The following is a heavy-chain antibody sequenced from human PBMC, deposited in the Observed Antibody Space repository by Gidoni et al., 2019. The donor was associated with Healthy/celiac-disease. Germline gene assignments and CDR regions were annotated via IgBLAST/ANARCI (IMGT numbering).Heavy chain of an antibody. J-gene: IGHJ5*02. CDR3: ARGFPIRVVRGVTGPNWFDP. CDR2: INPNSGGT. CDR1: GYTFTGYY. Sequence: QVQLVQSGAEVKKPGASVKVSCKASGYTFTGYYMHWVRQAPGQGLEWMGRINPNSGGTNDAQKFQGRVTMTRDTSISTAYMELSRLRSDDTAVYYCARGFPIRVVRGVTGPNWFDPWGQGTLVTVSS. D-gene: IGHD3-10*01. V-gene: IGHV1-2*06.